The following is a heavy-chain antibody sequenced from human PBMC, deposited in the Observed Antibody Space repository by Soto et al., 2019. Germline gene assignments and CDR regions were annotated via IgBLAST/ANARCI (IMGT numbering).Heavy chain of an antibody. J-gene: IGHJ3*02. D-gene: IGHD3-3*01. CDR2: ISAYNGNT. CDR3: ARDRHYTYYDFWSGYADAFDI. CDR1: GYTFTSYG. Sequence: ASVKVSCKASGYTFTSYGISWVRQAPGQGLEWMGWISAYNGNTNYAQKLQGRVTMTTDTSTSTAYMELRSLRSDDTAVYYCARDRHYTYYDFWSGYADAFDIWGQGTMVTVSS. V-gene: IGHV1-18*01.